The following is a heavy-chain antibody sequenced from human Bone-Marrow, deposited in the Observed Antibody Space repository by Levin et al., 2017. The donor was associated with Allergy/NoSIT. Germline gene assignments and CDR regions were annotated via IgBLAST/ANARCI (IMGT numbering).Heavy chain of an antibody. CDR2: IYPADSDT. J-gene: IGHJ4*02. CDR1: GYSFSSYW. V-gene: IGHV5-51*01. Sequence: PLASVKVSCKGSGYSFSSYWIGWVRQMPGKGLEWMGIIYPADSDTKYSPSFQGQVTISVDKSISTAYLQWSSLKASDTAMYYCARRSGGWYSDYWGQGTLVTVSS. D-gene: IGHD6-19*01. CDR3: ARRSGGWYSDY.